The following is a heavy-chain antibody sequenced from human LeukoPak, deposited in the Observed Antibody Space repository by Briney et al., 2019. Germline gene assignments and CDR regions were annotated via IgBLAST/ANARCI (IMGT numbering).Heavy chain of an antibody. Sequence: GGSLRLSCAVSGFIFDDYAMHWVRQAPGKGLEWVSGITWGRDNLAYAASVKGRFTISRDNRKNLLHLQMNSLRAEDTAVYYCAKPYGDYESSEYFQHWGQGTLVTVSS. J-gene: IGHJ1*01. CDR1: GFIFDDYA. CDR2: ITWGRDNL. V-gene: IGHV3-9*01. CDR3: AKPYGDYESSEYFQH. D-gene: IGHD4-17*01.